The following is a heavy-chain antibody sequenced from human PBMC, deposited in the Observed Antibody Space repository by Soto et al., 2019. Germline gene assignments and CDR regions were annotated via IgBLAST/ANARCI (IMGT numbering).Heavy chain of an antibody. CDR2: IYHSGST. D-gene: IGHD6-13*01. Sequence: SETLSLTCTVSGGSISSSYWSWIRQPPGKGLEWIGYIYHSGSTLYNPSLKSRITITVDKSKNQFSLKLNSVTAADTAVYYCARVFSDSSSFFDPWGQGTLVTVSS. CDR3: ARVFSDSSSFFDP. CDR1: GGSISSSY. J-gene: IGHJ5*02. V-gene: IGHV4-59*12.